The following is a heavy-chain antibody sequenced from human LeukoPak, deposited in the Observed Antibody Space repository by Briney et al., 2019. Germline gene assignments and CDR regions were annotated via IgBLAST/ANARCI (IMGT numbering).Heavy chain of an antibody. D-gene: IGHD4-17*01. V-gene: IGHV4-4*07. J-gene: IGHJ5*02. CDR1: GGSFSGYY. Sequence: SETLSLTCAVYGGSFSGYYWSWIRQPAGKGLEWIGRIYTSGSTNYNPSLKSRVTMSVDTSKNQFSLKLSSVTAADTAVYYCAREGSPTTVTPRNWFDAWGQGTLVTVSS. CDR2: IYTSGST. CDR3: AREGSPTTVTPRNWFDA.